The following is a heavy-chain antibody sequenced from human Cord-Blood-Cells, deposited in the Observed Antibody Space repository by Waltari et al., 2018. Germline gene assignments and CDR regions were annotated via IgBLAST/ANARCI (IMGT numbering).Heavy chain of an antibody. CDR1: GGSISSGGYY. V-gene: IGHV4-31*03. CDR3: AREVGYDFWSGYYDAFDI. Sequence: QVQLQESGPGLVKPSQPLSLTCTVSGGSISSGGYYWSWLRPQPGKGLEWIGYIYYSGSTYYNPSLKSRVTISVDTSKNQFSLKLSSVTAADTAVYYCAREVGYDFWSGYYDAFDIWGQGTMVTVSS. J-gene: IGHJ3*02. D-gene: IGHD3-3*01. CDR2: IYYSGST.